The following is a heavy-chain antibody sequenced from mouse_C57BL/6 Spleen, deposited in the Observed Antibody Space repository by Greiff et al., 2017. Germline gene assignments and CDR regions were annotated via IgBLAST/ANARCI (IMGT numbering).Heavy chain of an antibody. Sequence: VQGVESGPELVKPGASVKISCKASGYAFSSSWMNWVKQRPGKGLEWIGRIYPGDGDTNYNGKFKGKATLTADKSSSTAYMQLSSLTSEDSAVYFCANYDYDGGFAYWGQGTLVTVSA. V-gene: IGHV1-82*01. CDR2: IYPGDGDT. J-gene: IGHJ3*01. CDR1: GYAFSSSW. D-gene: IGHD2-4*01. CDR3: ANYDYDGGFAY.